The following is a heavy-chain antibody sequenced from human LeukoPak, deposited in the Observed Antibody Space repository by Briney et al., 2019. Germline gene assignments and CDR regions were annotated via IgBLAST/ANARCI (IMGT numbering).Heavy chain of an antibody. J-gene: IGHJ4*02. Sequence: SETLSLTCTVSGGSISSYYWSWIRQPPGKGREWIGYIYYSGSTNYNPSLKSRVTISVDTSKNQFSLKLSSVTAADTAVYYCARVTGYRIEDYFDYWGQGTLVTVSS. CDR1: GGSISSYY. V-gene: IGHV4-59*12. D-gene: IGHD6-13*01. CDR3: ARVTGYRIEDYFDY. CDR2: IYYSGST.